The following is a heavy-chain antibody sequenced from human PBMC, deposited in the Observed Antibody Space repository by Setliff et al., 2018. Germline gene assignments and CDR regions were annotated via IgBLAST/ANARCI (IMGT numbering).Heavy chain of an antibody. CDR1: GPALTGYY. D-gene: IGHD3-22*01. CDR3: ARDTRDRYDNSGHYLSLDY. V-gene: IGHV1-69*13. Sequence: SVKVSCKASGPALTGYYIHWVRQAPGQGLEWMGRINPVFGTAKYAQKFQGTVTITADESTTTAYMELRSLRTEDTAIYYCARDTRDRYDNSGHYLSLDYWGQGTLVTVSS. CDR2: INPVFGTA. J-gene: IGHJ4*02.